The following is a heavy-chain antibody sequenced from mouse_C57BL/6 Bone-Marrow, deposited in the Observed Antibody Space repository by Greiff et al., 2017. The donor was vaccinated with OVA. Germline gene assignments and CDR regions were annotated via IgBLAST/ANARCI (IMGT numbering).Heavy chain of an antibody. Sequence: EVQLQQSGAELVRPGASVKLSCTASGFNIKDDYMHWVKQRPEQGLAWIGWIDPENGDTEYASKFQGKATITADTSSNTAYLQRSSLTSEDTAVYYCTKLWLRPYYFDYWGQGTTLTVSS. V-gene: IGHV14-4*01. D-gene: IGHD2-2*01. J-gene: IGHJ2*01. CDR1: GFNIKDDY. CDR2: IDPENGDT. CDR3: TKLWLRPYYFDY.